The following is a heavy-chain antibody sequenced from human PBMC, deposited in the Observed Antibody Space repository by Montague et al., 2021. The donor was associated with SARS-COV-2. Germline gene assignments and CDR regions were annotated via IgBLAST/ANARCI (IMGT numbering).Heavy chain of an antibody. CDR3: ARNLPPATIFTVVTHFDF. V-gene: IGHV4-39*01. Sequence: SETLSLTCNVSGDSVASNNYYWGWLRQPPGRGLEWIASVFHTGEAFYNPSLKSRSSISVDTATNQVSLKLTSVSGADTALYFCARNLPPATIFTVVTHFDFWGHGTRVTVS. J-gene: IGHJ4*01. CDR2: VFHTGEA. CDR1: GDSVASNNYY. D-gene: IGHD4-11*01.